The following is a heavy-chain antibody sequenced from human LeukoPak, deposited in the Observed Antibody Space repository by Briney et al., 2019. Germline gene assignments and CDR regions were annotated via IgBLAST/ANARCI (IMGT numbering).Heavy chain of an antibody. D-gene: IGHD3-22*01. V-gene: IGHV1-2*02. Sequence: ASVKVSCKASGYIFTGYYLHWVRQAPGQGLEWMGWINPNSGGTNYAQKFQGRVTMTRDTSISTAYMELSRLRSDDTAVYYCAKAHGTYYYDSSGRNWFDPWGEGTLVTVSS. CDR2: INPNSGGT. CDR3: AKAHGTYYYDSSGRNWFDP. J-gene: IGHJ5*02. CDR1: GYIFTGYY.